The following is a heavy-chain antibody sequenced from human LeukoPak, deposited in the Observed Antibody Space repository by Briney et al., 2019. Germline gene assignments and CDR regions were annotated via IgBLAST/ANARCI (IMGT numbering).Heavy chain of an antibody. D-gene: IGHD3-16*01. CDR3: ARESPKFGHAFDI. V-gene: IGHV4-61*08. J-gene: IGHJ3*02. CDR2: IYYSGST. CDR1: GGSISSGDYY. Sequence: SETLSLTCTVSGGSISSGDYYWSWIRQPPGKGLEWIGYIYYSGSTNYNPSLKSRVTISVDTSKNQFSLKLSSVTAADTAVYYCARESPKFGHAFDIWGQGTMVTVSS.